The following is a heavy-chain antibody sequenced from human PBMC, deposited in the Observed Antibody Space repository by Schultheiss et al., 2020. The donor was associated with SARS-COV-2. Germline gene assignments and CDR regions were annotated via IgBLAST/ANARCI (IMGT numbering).Heavy chain of an antibody. D-gene: IGHD3-10*01. J-gene: IGHJ6*02. V-gene: IGHV4-39*07. CDR2: IYHSGST. CDR3: ARGVAAVQPYYYYYGMDV. CDR1: GGSISSSGYY. Sequence: SETLSLTCSVSGGSISSSGYYWGWIRQPPGKGLEWIGSIYHSGSTYYNPSLKSRVTISVDTSKNQFSLKLSSVTAADTAVYYCARGVAAVQPYYYYYGMDVWGQGTTVTVSS.